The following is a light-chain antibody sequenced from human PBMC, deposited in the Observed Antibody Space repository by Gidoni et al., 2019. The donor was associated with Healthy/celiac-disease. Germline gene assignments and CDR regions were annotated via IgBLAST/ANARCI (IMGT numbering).Light chain of an antibody. CDR2: DAS. CDR3: QQRSNWLT. Sequence: EIVLTQSPATLSWSPGERATLACRASQSVSSYLAWYQQKPGQAPRLLIYDASNRATGIPARFSGSGSGTDFTLTISSLEPEDFAVYYCQQRSNWLTFGGXTKVEIK. J-gene: IGKJ4*01. V-gene: IGKV3-11*01. CDR1: QSVSSY.